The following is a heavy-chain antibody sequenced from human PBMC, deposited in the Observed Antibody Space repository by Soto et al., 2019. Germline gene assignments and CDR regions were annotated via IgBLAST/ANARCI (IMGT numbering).Heavy chain of an antibody. Sequence: SETLSLTCTVSGGSMSSYYWTWIRQPAGKGLEWIGRVYSSGGTHYNPSLKSRVTISLDTSKNQFSLRLLSVTDADTAVYYCARGQRFSDWFDPWGQGTLVTV. CDR2: VYSSGGT. D-gene: IGHD3-3*01. V-gene: IGHV4-4*07. CDR1: GGSMSSYY. CDR3: ARGQRFSDWFDP. J-gene: IGHJ5*02.